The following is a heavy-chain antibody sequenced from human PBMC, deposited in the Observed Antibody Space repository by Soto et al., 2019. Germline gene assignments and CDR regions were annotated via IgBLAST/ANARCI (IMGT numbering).Heavy chain of an antibody. CDR3: ARASYDSSGYYSYYFDY. D-gene: IGHD3-22*01. CDR1: GGSISSYY. V-gene: IGHV4-59*01. CDR2: IYYSGST. Sequence: QVQLQESGPGLVKPSETLSLTCTVSGGSISSYYWSWIRQPPGKGLGWIGYIYYSGSTNYNPSLKSRVTISVDTSKNQFSLKLSSVTAADTAVYYCARASYDSSGYYSYYFDYWGQGTLVTVSS. J-gene: IGHJ4*02.